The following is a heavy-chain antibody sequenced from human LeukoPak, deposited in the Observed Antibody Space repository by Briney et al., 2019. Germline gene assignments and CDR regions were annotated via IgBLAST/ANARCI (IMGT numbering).Heavy chain of an antibody. Sequence: SETLSLTCAVFGGSFSGYYWTWIRQPPGKGLEWIGEINHSGSTTYNPSLKSRVTISVDTSKNQCSLKLSSVTAADTAVYYCAGYYYGSENYHNHPNFDYWGLGTLVTVSS. V-gene: IGHV4-34*01. CDR2: INHSGST. CDR1: GGSFSGYY. CDR3: AGYYYGSENYHNHPNFDY. D-gene: IGHD3-10*01. J-gene: IGHJ4*02.